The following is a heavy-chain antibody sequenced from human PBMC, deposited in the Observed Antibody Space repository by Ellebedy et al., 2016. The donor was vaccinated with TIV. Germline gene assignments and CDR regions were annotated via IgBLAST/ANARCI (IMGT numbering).Heavy chain of an antibody. CDR3: ATGEPGFDY. CDR1: GGTFSSYA. Sequence: AASVKVSCKASGGTFSSYAISWVRQAPGQGLEWMGRIMPILGIANYAQKFQGRVTITADKSTSTVYMELSSLRSEDTAVYYCATGEPGFDYWGQGTLVTVSS. CDR2: IMPILGIA. D-gene: IGHD1-14*01. J-gene: IGHJ4*02. V-gene: IGHV1-69*04.